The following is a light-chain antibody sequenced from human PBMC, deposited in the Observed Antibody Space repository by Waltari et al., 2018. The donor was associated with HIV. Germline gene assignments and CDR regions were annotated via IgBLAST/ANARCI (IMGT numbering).Light chain of an antibody. CDR1: SSNIGSKS. CDR3: AAWDDSLRAVV. V-gene: IGLV1-47*01. Sequence: QSVMTQPPSVSGTPGQRVTISCSGSSSNIGSKSVNWYQQFPGTAPNLLIYKNKQWPAGVPDRVSGSKSGTSASLAISGLQAEDEADYYCAAWDDSLRAVVFGGGTKLTVL. J-gene: IGLJ2*01. CDR2: KNK.